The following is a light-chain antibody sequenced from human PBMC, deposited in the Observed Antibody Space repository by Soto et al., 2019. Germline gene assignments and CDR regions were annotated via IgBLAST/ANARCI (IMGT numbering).Light chain of an antibody. V-gene: IGKV1-5*01. CDR1: QSISSW. CDR2: DAS. Sequence: DIQMTQSPSTLSASVGDRVTITCRASQSISSWLAWYQQKPGKAPKLLIYDASRLESGVPSRFSGSGSDTEFTLTINNLQPDDFATYHCQQYNRYSLTFGGVTKVEIK. J-gene: IGKJ4*01. CDR3: QQYNRYSLT.